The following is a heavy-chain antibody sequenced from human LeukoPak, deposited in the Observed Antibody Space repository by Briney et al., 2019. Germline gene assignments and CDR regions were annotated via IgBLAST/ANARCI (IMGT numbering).Heavy chain of an antibody. D-gene: IGHD3-22*01. V-gene: IGHV4-31*03. CDR1: GGSISSGGYY. CDR3: PRDRSGYSAFDI. J-gene: IGHJ3*02. CDR2: IYYSGST. Sequence: PSETLSLTCTDTGGSISSGGYYWSWIRQHPGKGLEWIGYIYYSGSTYYNPSLKSRVTISVDTSKNQFSLKLSSVTAADTAVYYCPRDRSGYSAFDIWGQGTMVTVSS.